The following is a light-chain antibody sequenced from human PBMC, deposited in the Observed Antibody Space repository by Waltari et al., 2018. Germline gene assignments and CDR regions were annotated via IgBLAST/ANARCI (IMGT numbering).Light chain of an antibody. CDR2: SND. J-gene: IGLJ2*01. V-gene: IGLV1-44*01. Sequence: QSVLTQPPSASGTPGQRVTISCSGSNSNIGSFTVNWYEHLPGTAPKLRIYSNDQRPSGVPDRFAGSKSGTSASLAITGLHSEDEADYYCASWDDSLNGLIFGAGTKLTVL. CDR1: NSNIGSFT. CDR3: ASWDDSLNGLI.